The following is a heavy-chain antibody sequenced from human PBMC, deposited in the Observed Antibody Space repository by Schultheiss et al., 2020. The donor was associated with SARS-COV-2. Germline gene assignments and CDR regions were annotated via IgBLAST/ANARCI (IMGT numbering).Heavy chain of an antibody. D-gene: IGHD1-26*01. J-gene: IGHJ4*02. CDR2: ITSSSSYI. CDR3: AREGVGATALDY. CDR1: GFTFSSYS. Sequence: GGSLRLSCAASGFTFSSYSMNWVRQAPGQGLEWVSSITSSSSYIYYADSVKGRFTISRDNAKNSLYLQMNSLRAEDTAVYYCAREGVGATALDYWGQGTLVTVSS. V-gene: IGHV3-21*01.